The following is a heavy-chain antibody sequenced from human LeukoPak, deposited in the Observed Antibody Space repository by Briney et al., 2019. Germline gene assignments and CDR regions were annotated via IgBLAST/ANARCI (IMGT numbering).Heavy chain of an antibody. Sequence: PGGSLRLSCAASGFTFSSYSMNWVRQAPGKGLEWVSYISSSSSTIYYADSVKGRFTISRDNAKNSLYLQMNSLRAEDTAVYYRARDTRYSSRRPIWGQGTMVTVSS. D-gene: IGHD6-13*01. J-gene: IGHJ3*02. CDR2: ISSSSSTI. V-gene: IGHV3-48*01. CDR3: ARDTRYSSRRPI. CDR1: GFTFSSYS.